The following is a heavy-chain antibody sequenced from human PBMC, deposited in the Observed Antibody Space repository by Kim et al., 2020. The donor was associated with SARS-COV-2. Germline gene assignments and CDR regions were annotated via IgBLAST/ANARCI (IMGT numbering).Heavy chain of an antibody. CDR1: GFTFSSYG. J-gene: IGHJ6*02. CDR2: ISYDGSNK. D-gene: IGHD3-10*01. CDR3: AKESGSGSYYAWTYYYYGMDV. V-gene: IGHV3-30*18. Sequence: GGSLRLSCAASGFTFSSYGMHWVRQAPGKGLEWVAVISYDGSNKYYADSVKGRFTISRDNSKNTLYLQMNSLRAEDTAVYYCAKESGSGSYYAWTYYYYGMDVWGQGTPVNVSS.